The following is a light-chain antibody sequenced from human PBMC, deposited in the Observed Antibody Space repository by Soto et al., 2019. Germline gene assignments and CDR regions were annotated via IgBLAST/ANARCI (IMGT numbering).Light chain of an antibody. CDR3: QQYGSSPPIT. V-gene: IGKV3-20*01. J-gene: IGKJ5*01. CDR1: QSVSSSY. CDR2: GAS. Sequence: EIVLTQSPGTLSLSPGERATLSCRASQSVSSSYLAWYQQKPGQAPRLLIYGASSRATGIPDRFSGIGSGTDFTLTTSRLEPEDFAVYYCQQYGSSPPITFGQGTRLEIK.